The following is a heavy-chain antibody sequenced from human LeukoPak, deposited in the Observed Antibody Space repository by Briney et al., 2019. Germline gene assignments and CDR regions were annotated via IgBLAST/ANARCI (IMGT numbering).Heavy chain of an antibody. J-gene: IGHJ5*02. Sequence: PGGSLRLSCAASGFPSPSGLSFNTYAMAWVRQAPGKGLQWLSGISGSGASTYYSESVKGRFTISRDNSKNTLYLQMNNLRAEDTALYYCAKGASSAWLLYWFDPWGQGTLVTVSP. CDR3: AKGASSAWLLYWFDP. D-gene: IGHD3-22*01. CDR1: GFPSPSGLSFNTYA. V-gene: IGHV3-23*01. CDR2: ISGSGAST.